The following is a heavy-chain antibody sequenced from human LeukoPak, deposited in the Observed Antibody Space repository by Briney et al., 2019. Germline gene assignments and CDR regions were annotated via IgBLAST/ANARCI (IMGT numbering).Heavy chain of an antibody. CDR1: GASISSGGYY. CDR3: ARVYCTNGVCYSPYFDY. D-gene: IGHD2-8*01. CDR2: INHSGST. V-gene: IGHV4-30-2*01. Sequence: PSQTLSLTCTVSGASISSGGYYWNWIRQPPGKGLEWIGEINHSGSTNYNPSLKSRVTISVDTSKNQFSLKLSSVTAADTAVYYCARVYCTNGVCYSPYFDYWGQGTLVTVSS. J-gene: IGHJ4*02.